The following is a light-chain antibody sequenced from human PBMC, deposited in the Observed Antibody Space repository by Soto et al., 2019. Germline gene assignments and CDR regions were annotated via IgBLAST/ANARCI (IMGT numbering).Light chain of an antibody. J-gene: IGLJ1*01. CDR2: DVI. V-gene: IGLV2-11*01. CDR1: STVVGRYNF. CDR3: CSYAGSYTHV. Sequence: QSVLTQPRSVSGSPGQSVTISCTGTSTVVGRYNFVSWYQQHPDKAPKLMIYDVIKRPSGVPDRFSGSKSGNTASLTIYGLQADDEADYHCCSYAGSYTHVFXTGTKLAVL.